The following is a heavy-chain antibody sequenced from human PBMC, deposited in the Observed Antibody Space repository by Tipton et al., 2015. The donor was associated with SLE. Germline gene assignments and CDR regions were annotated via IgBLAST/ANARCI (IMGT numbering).Heavy chain of an antibody. CDR1: GGSISSYY. CDR2: IYTSGST. CDR3: ARATQAVAGGYFDY. Sequence: TLSLTCTVSGGSISSYYWSWIRQPAGKGLEWIGRIYTSGSTNYNPSLKSRVTMSVDTSKNQFSLKLSSVTAADTAVYYCARATQAVAGGYFDYWGQGTLVTVSS. V-gene: IGHV4-4*07. J-gene: IGHJ4*02. D-gene: IGHD6-19*01.